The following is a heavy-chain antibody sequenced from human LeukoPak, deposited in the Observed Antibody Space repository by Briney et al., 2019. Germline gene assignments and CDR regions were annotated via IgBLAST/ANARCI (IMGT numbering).Heavy chain of an antibody. CDR2: IYYSGST. Sequence: SETLSLTCTVSGGSISSYYWSWIRQPPGKGLEWIGYIYYSGSTNYNPSLKSRVTISVDTSKNQFSLKLSSVTAADTAVYYCASDRKVVPAAIDYYYYGMDVWGQGTTVTVSS. D-gene: IGHD2-2*01. V-gene: IGHV4-59*01. J-gene: IGHJ6*02. CDR1: GGSISSYY. CDR3: ASDRKVVPAAIDYYYYGMDV.